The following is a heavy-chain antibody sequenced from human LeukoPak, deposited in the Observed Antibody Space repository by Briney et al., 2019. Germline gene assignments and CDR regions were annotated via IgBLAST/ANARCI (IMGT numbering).Heavy chain of an antibody. CDR1: GYTFTSYD. D-gene: IGHD2-15*01. CDR3: ARGMCSDGVCYFLADY. J-gene: IGHJ4*02. CDR2: INTNTGNP. V-gene: IGHV7-4-1*02. Sequence: ASVKVSCKASGYTFTSYDINWVRQAPGQGLEWMGWINTNTGNPTYAQGFTGRFVFSLDTSVSTAYLQISSLKAEDTAVYYCARGMCSDGVCYFLADYWGQGTLVTVSS.